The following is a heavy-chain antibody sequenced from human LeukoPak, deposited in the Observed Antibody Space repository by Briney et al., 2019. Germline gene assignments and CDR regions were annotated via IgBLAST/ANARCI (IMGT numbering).Heavy chain of an antibody. CDR3: ASEARTRCSGGSCYSDC. Sequence: GGSLRLSCAASGFTFSSYWMSWVRQAPGKGLEWVANIKQDGSEKYYVDSVEGRFTISRDNAKNSLYLQMNSLRAEDTAVYYCASEARTRCSGGSCYSDCWGQGTLVTVSS. CDR1: GFTFSSYW. J-gene: IGHJ4*02. D-gene: IGHD2-15*01. CDR2: IKQDGSEK. V-gene: IGHV3-7*03.